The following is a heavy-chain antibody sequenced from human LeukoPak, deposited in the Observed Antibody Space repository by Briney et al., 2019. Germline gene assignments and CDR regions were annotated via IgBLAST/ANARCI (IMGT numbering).Heavy chain of an antibody. Sequence: SQTLSLTCTVSGGSISSGDYYWSWIRQPPGKGLEWIGYIYYSGSTYYNPSLKSRVTISVDTSKNQFSLKLSSVTAADTAVYYCARERGYCSSTSCYTRYYFDHWGQGTLVTVSS. J-gene: IGHJ4*02. D-gene: IGHD2-2*02. CDR2: IYYSGST. CDR1: GGSISSGDYY. CDR3: ARERGYCSSTSCYTRYYFDH. V-gene: IGHV4-30-4*08.